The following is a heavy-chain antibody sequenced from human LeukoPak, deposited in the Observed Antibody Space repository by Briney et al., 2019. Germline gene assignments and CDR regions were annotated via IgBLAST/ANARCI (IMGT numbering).Heavy chain of an antibody. CDR1: GYTLTELS. V-gene: IGHV1-24*01. Sequence: ASVKVSCKVSGYTLTELSMHWVRQAPGKGREGTGGFDPEDGETIYAQKFQGRVTMTEDTSTDTAYMELGSLRPEDPALYYCARHYYGSGTDYYFDYWGQGTLVTVSS. D-gene: IGHD3-10*01. CDR2: FDPEDGET. J-gene: IGHJ4*02. CDR3: ARHYYGSGTDYYFDY.